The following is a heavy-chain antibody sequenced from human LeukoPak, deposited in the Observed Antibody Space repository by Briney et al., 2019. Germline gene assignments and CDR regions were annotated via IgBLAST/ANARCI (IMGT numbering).Heavy chain of an antibody. Sequence: SVKVSCKASGGTFSSYAISWVRQAPGQGLEWMGRIIPILGIANYAQKFQGRVTITADKSTSTAYMELSSLRSEDTAVYYCARDRVIFGPYSSSWPLLDYWGQGTLVTVSS. CDR1: GGTFSSYA. CDR3: ARDRVIFGPYSSSWPLLDY. J-gene: IGHJ4*02. D-gene: IGHD6-13*01. CDR2: IIPILGIA. V-gene: IGHV1-69*04.